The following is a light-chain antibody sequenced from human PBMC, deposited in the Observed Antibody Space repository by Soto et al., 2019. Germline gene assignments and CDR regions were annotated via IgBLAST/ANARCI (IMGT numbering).Light chain of an antibody. CDR1: QSVSSSY. CDR3: QQYGSSLLT. J-gene: IGKJ4*01. Sequence: EIVLTQSPGTLCFPPWERATLSCRASQSVSSSYLAWYQQKPGQAPRLLIYGASSRATGIPDRFSGSGSGTDFTLTISRLEPEDFAVYYCQQYGSSLLTFGGGTKVDIK. CDR2: GAS. V-gene: IGKV3-20*01.